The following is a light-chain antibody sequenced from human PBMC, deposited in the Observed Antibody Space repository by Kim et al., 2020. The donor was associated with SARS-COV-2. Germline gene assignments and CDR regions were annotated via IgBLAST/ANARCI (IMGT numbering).Light chain of an antibody. CDR1: QSISVW. J-gene: IGKJ3*01. V-gene: IGKV1-5*03. Sequence: DIQMTQSPSTLSTSVGDRVTITCRASQSISVWLAWYQQKPGKAPKLLIYKASSLESGVPSRFSGSGSGTEFTLTISSLQPEDFATYFCQQSYITPFTFGPGTKVDIK. CDR3: QQSYITPFT. CDR2: KAS.